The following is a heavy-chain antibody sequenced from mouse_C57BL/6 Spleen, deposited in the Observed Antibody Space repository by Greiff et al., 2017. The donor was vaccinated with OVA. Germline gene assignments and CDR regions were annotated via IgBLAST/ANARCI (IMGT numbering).Heavy chain of an antibody. J-gene: IGHJ4*01. Sequence: VQLQQSGAELARPGASVKMSCKASGYTFTSYTMHWVKQRPGQGLEWIGYINPSSGYTKYNQKFKDKATLTADKSSSTAYMQLSSLTSEDSAVYYCARERSYAMDYWGQGTSVTVSS. CDR1: GYTFTSYT. V-gene: IGHV1-4*01. CDR3: ARERSYAMDY. CDR2: INPSSGYT.